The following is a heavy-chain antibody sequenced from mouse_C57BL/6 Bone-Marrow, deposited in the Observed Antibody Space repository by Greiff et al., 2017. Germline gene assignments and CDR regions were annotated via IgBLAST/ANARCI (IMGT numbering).Heavy chain of an antibody. CDR3: VYYYGSSWYYCDY. V-gene: IGHV1-85*01. J-gene: IGHJ2*01. D-gene: IGHD1-1*01. CDR2: IYPRDGST. Sequence: QVQLQQSGPELVKPGASVKLSCKASGYTFTSYDINWVQQRPGQGLEWIGWIYPRDGSTKYNEKFKGKATLTVDTSSSTAYMELHSLTSEDSAVYFCVYYYGSSWYYCDYWGQGTTLTVSS. CDR1: GYTFTSYD.